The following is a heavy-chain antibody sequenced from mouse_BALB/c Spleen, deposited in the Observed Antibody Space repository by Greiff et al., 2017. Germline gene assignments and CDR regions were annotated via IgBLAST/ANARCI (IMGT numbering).Heavy chain of an antibody. Sequence: EVQLQESGPGLVKPSQSLSLTCTVTGYSITSDYAWNWIRQFPGNKLEWMGYISYSGSTSYNPSLKSRISITRDTSKNQFFLQLNSVTTEDTATYYCARWGYWYFDVWGAGTTVTVSS. V-gene: IGHV3-2*02. CDR2: ISYSGST. CDR3: ARWGYWYFDV. J-gene: IGHJ1*01. CDR1: GYSITSDYA.